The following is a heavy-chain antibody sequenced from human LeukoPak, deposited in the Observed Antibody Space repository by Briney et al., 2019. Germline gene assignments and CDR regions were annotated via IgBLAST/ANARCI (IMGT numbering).Heavy chain of an antibody. V-gene: IGHV3-48*03. J-gene: IGHJ6*04. CDR2: ISSSGSTI. CDR3: AELGITMIGGV. CDR1: GFTFSSYE. Sequence: PSGGSLRLSCAASGFTFSSYEMNWVRQAPGKGLEWLSYISSSGSTIYYADSVKGRFTISRDNAKNSLYLQMNSLRAEDTAVYYCAELGITMIGGVWGKGTTVTISS. D-gene: IGHD3-10*02.